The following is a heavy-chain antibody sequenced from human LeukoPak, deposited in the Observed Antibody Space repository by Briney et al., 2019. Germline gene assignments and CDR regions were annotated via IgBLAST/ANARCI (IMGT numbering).Heavy chain of an antibody. Sequence: PGGSLRLSCAASGFTFSSYGMHWVRQAPGKGLEWVAFIRYDGSNEYYADSVKGRFTISRDNSKNTLYLQMNSLRAEDTAVYYCAKDHSEIAAADLFDPWGQGTLVTVSS. CDR2: IRYDGSNE. CDR3: AKDHSEIAAADLFDP. D-gene: IGHD6-13*01. V-gene: IGHV3-30*02. CDR1: GFTFSSYG. J-gene: IGHJ5*02.